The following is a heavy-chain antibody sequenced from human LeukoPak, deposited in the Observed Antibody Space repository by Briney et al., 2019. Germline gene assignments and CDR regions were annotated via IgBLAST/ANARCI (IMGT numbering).Heavy chain of an antibody. V-gene: IGHV3-21*01. CDR3: ARVFRGYYDSSGPHY. D-gene: IGHD3-22*01. J-gene: IGHJ4*02. Sequence: GGSLRLSCAASGFTFSSYSMNWVRQAPGKGLEWVSSISTSSSYIYYADSVKGRFTISRDNAKNSLYLQMNSLRAEDTAVYYCARVFRGYYDSSGPHYWGQGTLVTVSS. CDR2: ISTSSSYI. CDR1: GFTFSSYS.